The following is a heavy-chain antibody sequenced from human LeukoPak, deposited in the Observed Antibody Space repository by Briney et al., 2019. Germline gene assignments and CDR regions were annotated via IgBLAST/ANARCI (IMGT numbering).Heavy chain of an antibody. V-gene: IGHV3-15*01. CDR1: GFTFSSYS. CDR2: IKSKTDGGTT. Sequence: GGSLRLSCAASGFTFSSYSMNWVRQAPGKGLEWVGRIKSKTDGGTTDYAAPVKGRFTISRDDSKNTLYLQMNSLKTEDTAVYYCITGTGDYYYMDVWGKGTTVTVSS. J-gene: IGHJ6*03. D-gene: IGHD1-20*01. CDR3: ITGTGDYYYMDV.